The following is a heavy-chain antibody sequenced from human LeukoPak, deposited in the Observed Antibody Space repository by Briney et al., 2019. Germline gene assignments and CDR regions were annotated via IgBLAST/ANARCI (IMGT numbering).Heavy chain of an antibody. V-gene: IGHV3-74*01. CDR3: AGVGDYSGDYVRFDS. D-gene: IGHD4-17*01. Sequence: GGSLRLSCAASGFTFSSYWMHWVRQVPGKGLVWVSRINSDGSDTTCADSVKGRFTISRDNAKNTFYLQMNSLRAEDTAVYYCAGVGDYSGDYVRFDSWGQGTLVTVSS. CDR1: GFTFSSYW. CDR2: INSDGSDT. J-gene: IGHJ4*02.